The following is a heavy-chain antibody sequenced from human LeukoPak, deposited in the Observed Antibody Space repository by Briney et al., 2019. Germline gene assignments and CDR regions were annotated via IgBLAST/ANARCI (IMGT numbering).Heavy chain of an antibody. CDR1: GFTFSSYA. D-gene: IGHD6-19*01. CDR3: AKEGSGWGPQSDMVSDGVDY. CDR2: ISGSGGST. Sequence: GGSLRLSCAASGFTFSSYAMSWVRQAPGKGLEWVSAISGSGGSTYYADSVKGRFTISRDNSKNTLYLQMNSLRAEDTAVYYCAKEGSGWGPQSDMVSDGVDYWGQGTLVTVSS. V-gene: IGHV3-23*01. J-gene: IGHJ4*02.